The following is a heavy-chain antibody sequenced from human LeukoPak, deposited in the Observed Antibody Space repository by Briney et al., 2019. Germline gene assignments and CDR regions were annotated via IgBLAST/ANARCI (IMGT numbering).Heavy chain of an antibody. J-gene: IGHJ4*02. CDR2: IDWDDDK. CDR3: ARMIYYDSSGYRPYYFDY. Sequence: SGPTLVNPTQTLTLTCTFAGFSLSTRGMCVSWIRQPPGKALEWLARIDWDDDKYYSTSLKTRLTISKDTSKNQVVLTMTNMDPVDTATYYCARMIYYDSSGYRPYYFDYWGQGTLVTVSS. CDR1: GFSLSTRGMC. D-gene: IGHD3-22*01. V-gene: IGHV2-70*11.